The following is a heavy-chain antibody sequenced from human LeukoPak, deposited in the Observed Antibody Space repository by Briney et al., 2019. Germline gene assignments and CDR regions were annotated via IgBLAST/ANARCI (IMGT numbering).Heavy chain of an antibody. Sequence: ASVKVSCKAPGYTFTSYDINWVRQATGQGLEWMGWMNPNSGNTGYAQKFQGRVTMTRNTSISTAYMELSSLRSEDTAVYYCARGTGYSSGWGDDAFDIWGQGTMVTVSS. CDR3: ARGTGYSSGWGDDAFDI. CDR1: GYTFTSYD. CDR2: MNPNSGNT. J-gene: IGHJ3*02. D-gene: IGHD6-19*01. V-gene: IGHV1-8*01.